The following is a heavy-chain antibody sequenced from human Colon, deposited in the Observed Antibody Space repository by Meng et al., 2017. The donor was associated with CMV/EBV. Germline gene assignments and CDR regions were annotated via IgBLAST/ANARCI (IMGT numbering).Heavy chain of an antibody. V-gene: IGHV4-39*07. J-gene: IGHJ5*02. CDR3: ARGGDGSGYYYRHWFDP. Sequence: SETLSLTCSVSGGSITRSSYYWGWIRQPPGKGLEWIGSIYYSGSAYYNPSLKGRVTVSVDTAKNQFFLKLNSVTAADTAVYYCARGGDGSGYYYRHWFDPWGQGTLVTVSS. CDR2: IYYSGSA. D-gene: IGHD3-22*01. CDR1: GGSITRSSYY.